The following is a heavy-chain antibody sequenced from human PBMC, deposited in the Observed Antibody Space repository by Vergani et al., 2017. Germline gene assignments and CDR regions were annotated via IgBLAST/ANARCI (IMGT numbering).Heavy chain of an antibody. V-gene: IGHV3-9*01. CDR2: ISWNSDSI. Sequence: EVQLVESGGGLAQPGRSLRLSCAASGFTFDNYAMHWVRQAPGKGLEWVSAISWNSDSIGYANSVRGRFTISRDNTKNSLYLQMNSLRAEDTALNYCVKERGYGSGSFDYWGQGTVVTVSS. D-gene: IGHD3-10*01. CDR1: GFTFDNYA. J-gene: IGHJ4*02. CDR3: VKERGYGSGSFDY.